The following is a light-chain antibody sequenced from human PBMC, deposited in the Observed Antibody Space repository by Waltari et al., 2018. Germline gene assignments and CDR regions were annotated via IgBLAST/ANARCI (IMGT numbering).Light chain of an antibody. J-gene: IGLJ2*01. CDR1: KLGDKY. CDR3: QAWDSNTGEV. V-gene: IGLV3-1*01. CDR2: QDN. Sequence: SYVLTQPPSVSVSPGQTASITCSGDKLGDKYAFWYQQKSGQSPVRVIFQDNKRPSGIPERFSGSNSGNTATLTISGTQAMDEADYYCQAWDSNTGEVFGGGTKLTVL.